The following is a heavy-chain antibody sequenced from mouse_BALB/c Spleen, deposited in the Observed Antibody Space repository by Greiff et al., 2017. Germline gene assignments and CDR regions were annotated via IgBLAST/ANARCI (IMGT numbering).Heavy chain of an antibody. V-gene: IGHV5-4*02. CDR1: GFTFSDYY. D-gene: IGHD2-1*01. CDR3: ARGGNYLYYYAMDY. J-gene: IGHJ4*01. CDR2: ISDGGSYT. Sequence: EVNVVESGGGLVKPGGSLKLSCAASGFTFSDYYMYWVRQTPEKRLEWVATISDGGSYTYYPDSVKGRFTISRDNAKNNLYLQMSSLKSEDTAMYYCARGGNYLYYYAMDYWGQGTSVTVSS.